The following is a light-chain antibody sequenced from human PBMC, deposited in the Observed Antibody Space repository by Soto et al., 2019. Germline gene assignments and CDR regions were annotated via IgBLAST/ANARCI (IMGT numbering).Light chain of an antibody. V-gene: IGKV3-11*01. Sequence: EIVLTQSPATLSLSPGERATLSCRASQSVSNFLAWYQQKPGQAPRLLIYDASNRATGIPARFSGSGSGTDFTLTXXXXXXEDFAVYYCQQXXSXPPTFGQG. J-gene: IGKJ5*01. CDR2: DAS. CDR3: QQXXSXPPT. CDR1: QSVSNF.